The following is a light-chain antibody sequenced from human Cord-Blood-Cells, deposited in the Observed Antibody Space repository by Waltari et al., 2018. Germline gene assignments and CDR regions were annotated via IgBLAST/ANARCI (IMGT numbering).Light chain of an antibody. V-gene: IGLV2-23*01. Sequence: QSALTQPASVSGSPGQSITIPCTGTSSDVGSYNLVSWYQQHPGKAPKLMIYEGSKRPSGVSKRFSGSRSGNTASLTISGLQAEDEADYYCCSYAGSSTVFGGGTKLTVL. CDR3: CSYAGSSTV. CDR1: SSDVGSYNL. CDR2: EGS. J-gene: IGLJ3*02.